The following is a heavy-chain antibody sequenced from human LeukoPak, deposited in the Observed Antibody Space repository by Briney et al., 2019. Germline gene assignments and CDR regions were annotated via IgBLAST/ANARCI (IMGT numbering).Heavy chain of an antibody. CDR1: GYTFTSYD. Sequence: ASVKVSCKASGYTFTSYDINWVRQATGQGLEWMGWMNPNSGNIAYAQKFQGRVTITRNTSINTAYMELSSLTSEDTAMNYCARGRATVTTHWLDPWGQGTLVTVSS. V-gene: IGHV1-8*03. D-gene: IGHD4-11*01. CDR3: ARGRATVTTHWLDP. J-gene: IGHJ5*02. CDR2: MNPNSGNI.